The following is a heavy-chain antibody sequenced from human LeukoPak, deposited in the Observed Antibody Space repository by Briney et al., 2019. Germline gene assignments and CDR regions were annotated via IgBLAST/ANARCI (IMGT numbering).Heavy chain of an antibody. CDR2: IHPGDSDT. CDR3: GRHQHSGSYGAFDI. D-gene: IGHD1-26*01. Sequence: GESLKISCQGSGYTFTAYWIGRVRQMPGKGLEWVGIIHPGDSDTRYSPSFQGQVTISADKSITTAYLQWSSLKASDTAMYYCGRHQHSGSYGAFDIWGQGTMVTVSS. CDR1: GYTFTAYW. V-gene: IGHV5-51*01. J-gene: IGHJ3*02.